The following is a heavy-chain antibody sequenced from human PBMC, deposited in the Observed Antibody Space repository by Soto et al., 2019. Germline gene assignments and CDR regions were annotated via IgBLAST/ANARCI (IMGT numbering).Heavy chain of an antibody. J-gene: IGHJ4*02. CDR1: GDSVSRNMAA. V-gene: IGHV6-1*01. D-gene: IGHD5-12*01. CDR2: TYYRSKWYN. Sequence: SPTLSLTYAISGDSVSRNMAAWNWIRQSPSRGLEWLGRTYYRSKWYNDYGVSVRSRITINPDTSKNQFSLQLNSVTPEDTAVYYCARDGDNSGYDFDFDYWGQGTLVTVSS. CDR3: ARDGDNSGYDFDFDY.